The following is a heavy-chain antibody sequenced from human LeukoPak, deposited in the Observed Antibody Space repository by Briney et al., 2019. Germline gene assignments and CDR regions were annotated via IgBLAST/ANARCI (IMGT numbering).Heavy chain of an antibody. CDR3: ARDPMVVAATPNWYFDL. V-gene: IGHV3-21*01. Sequence: GGSLRLSCAASGFTFSSYSMNWVRQAPGKGLEWVSSISSSSSYIYYADSVKGRFTISRDNAKNSLYLQMNSLRAEDTAVYYCARDPMVVAATPNWYFDLWGRGTLVTVSS. CDR2: ISSSSSYI. D-gene: IGHD2-15*01. CDR1: GFTFSSYS. J-gene: IGHJ2*01.